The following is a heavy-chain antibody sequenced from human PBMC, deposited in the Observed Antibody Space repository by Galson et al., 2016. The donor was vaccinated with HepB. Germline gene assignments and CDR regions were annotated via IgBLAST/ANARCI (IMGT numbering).Heavy chain of an antibody. D-gene: IGHD6-19*01. CDR3: ARGLGRISSSFDY. CDR1: GFTFSDYY. CDR2: ISSSGSTI. J-gene: IGHJ4*02. Sequence: SLRLSCAASGFTFSDYYMSWIRQTPGKGLEWVSYISSSGSTIYYADSVKGRFTISRDNSKNTLYLQMNSLRLEDTAVYYCARGLGRISSSFDYWGQRTLVTVSS. V-gene: IGHV3-11*04.